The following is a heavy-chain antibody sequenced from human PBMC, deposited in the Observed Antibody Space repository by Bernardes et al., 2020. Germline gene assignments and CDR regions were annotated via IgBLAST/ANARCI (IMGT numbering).Heavy chain of an antibody. Sequence: SETLSLTCTVSGGPIRSSNYSWGWIRQSPGKGLEWIGSVYFSGNTYFNPSLKGRVTISVDTSNNQFFLNLRSVTAADTAVYLCASIMVRGVINGMDVWGQGATVTVSS. J-gene: IGHJ6*02. D-gene: IGHD3-10*01. CDR3: ASIMVRGVINGMDV. CDR1: GGPIRSSNYS. V-gene: IGHV4-39*01. CDR2: VYFSGNT.